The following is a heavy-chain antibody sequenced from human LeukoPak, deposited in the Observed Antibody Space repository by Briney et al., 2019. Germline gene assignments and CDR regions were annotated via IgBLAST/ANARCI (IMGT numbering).Heavy chain of an antibody. J-gene: IGHJ6*02. CDR2: IYPGDSDT. Sequence: GESLNISCKGSGYSLTSYWIGWVRQMPGKGLEWMGSIYPGDSDTRYSPSFQGQVTISADKSISTAYLQWSSLKASDTAMYYCARIQWLDIGHYYGMDVWGQGTTVTVSS. D-gene: IGHD6-19*01. CDR3: ARIQWLDIGHYYGMDV. CDR1: GYSLTSYW. V-gene: IGHV5-51*01.